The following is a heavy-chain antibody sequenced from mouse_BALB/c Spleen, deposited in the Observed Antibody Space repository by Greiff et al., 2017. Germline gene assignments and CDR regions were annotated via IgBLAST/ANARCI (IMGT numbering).Heavy chain of an antibody. D-gene: IGHD2-4*01. CDR3: ARSYYDYDGWFAY. CDR2: ISDGGSYT. CDR1: GFTFSDYY. J-gene: IGHJ3*01. V-gene: IGHV5-4*02. Sequence: EVNVVESGGGLVKPGGSLKLSCAASGFTFSDYYMYWVRQTPEKRLEWVATISDGGSYTYYPDSVKGRFTISRDNAKNNLYLQMSSLKSEDTAMYYCARSYYDYDGWFAYWGQGTLVTVSA.